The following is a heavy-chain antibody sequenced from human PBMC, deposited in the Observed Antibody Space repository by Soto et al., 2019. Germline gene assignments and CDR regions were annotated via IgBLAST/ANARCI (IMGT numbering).Heavy chain of an antibody. Sequence: PGGSLRLSCAASGFTFSSYWMHWVRQAPGKGLVWVSRINSDGSSTSYADSVRGRFTISRDNAKNTLYLQMHGLRAEDMAVYYCARSVRSGSVRYYYYAMDVWGQGTTVTVSS. CDR3: ARSVRSGSVRYYYYAMDV. D-gene: IGHD3-10*01. CDR1: GFTFSSYW. J-gene: IGHJ6*02. V-gene: IGHV3-74*01. CDR2: INSDGSST.